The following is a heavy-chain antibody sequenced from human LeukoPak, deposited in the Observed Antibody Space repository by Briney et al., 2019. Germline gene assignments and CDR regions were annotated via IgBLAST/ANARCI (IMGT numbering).Heavy chain of an antibody. V-gene: IGHV3-21*01. CDR2: ISSSSSYI. Sequence: PGGSLRLSCAASGFTFSSYSMNWVRQAPGKGLEWVSSISSSSSYIYYADSVKGRFTISRDNAKKSLFLELNSLRADDTAVFYCARDPGSSAFDLWGQGSLVTVST. J-gene: IGHJ4*02. CDR1: GFTFSSYS. CDR3: ARDPGSSAFDL. D-gene: IGHD1-14*01.